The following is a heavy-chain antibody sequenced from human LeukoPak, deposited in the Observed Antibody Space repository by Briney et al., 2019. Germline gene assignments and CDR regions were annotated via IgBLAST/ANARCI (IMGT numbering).Heavy chain of an antibody. CDR1: GFTFGNYG. D-gene: IGHD1-26*01. J-gene: IGHJ4*02. CDR3: VRERDGTYYFDY. V-gene: IGHV3-20*01. CDR2: INWNGGST. Sequence: GGSLRLSCAASGFTFGNYGMSWVRQAPGKGLEWVSGINWNGGSTGYADSVEGRFTISRDNAKNSLYLQMNSLRAEDTALYNCVRERDGTYYFDYWGQGTLVTVSS.